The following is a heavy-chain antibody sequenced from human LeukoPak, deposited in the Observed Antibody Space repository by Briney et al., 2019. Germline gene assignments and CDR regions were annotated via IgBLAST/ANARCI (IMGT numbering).Heavy chain of an antibody. Sequence: GGSLRLSCAASGFTFSSYGMHWVRQAPGKGLEWVAVISYDGSNKYYADSVKGRFTISRDNSKNTLYLQMNSLRAEDTAVYYCARDTPQAVYWGQGTLVTVSS. J-gene: IGHJ4*02. CDR2: ISYDGSNK. CDR1: GFTFSSYG. CDR3: ARDTPQAVY. V-gene: IGHV3-30*03.